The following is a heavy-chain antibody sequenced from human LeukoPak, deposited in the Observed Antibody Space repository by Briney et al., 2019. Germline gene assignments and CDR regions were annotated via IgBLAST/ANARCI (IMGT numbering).Heavy chain of an antibody. V-gene: IGHV3-23*01. CDR2: ISGSGGST. J-gene: IGHJ4*02. CDR1: GFTFSSYA. CDR3: AKDAQRGFDYSNSLEY. Sequence: GGSLRLSCAASGFTFSSYAMSWVRQAPGKGLEWVSAISGSGGSTYYADSVKGRFTISRDNSKNTVYLQMNSLRVEDTGVYYCAKDAQRGFDYSNSLEYWGQGILVTVSS. D-gene: IGHD4-11*01.